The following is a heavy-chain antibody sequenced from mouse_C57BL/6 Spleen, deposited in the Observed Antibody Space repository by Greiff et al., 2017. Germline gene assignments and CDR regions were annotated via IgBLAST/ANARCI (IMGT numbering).Heavy chain of an antibody. V-gene: IGHV5-17*01. J-gene: IGHJ4*01. CDR2: ISSGSSTI. CDR1: GFTFSDYG. D-gene: IGHD2-4*01. Sequence: EVKLMESGGGLVKPGGSLKLSCAASGFTFSDYGMHWVRQAPEKGLEWVAYISSGSSTIYYADTVKGRFTISRDNAKNTLFLQMTSLRSEDAAMYYCARRLWDYDVGYAMDYWGQGTSVTVSS. CDR3: ARRLWDYDVGYAMDY.